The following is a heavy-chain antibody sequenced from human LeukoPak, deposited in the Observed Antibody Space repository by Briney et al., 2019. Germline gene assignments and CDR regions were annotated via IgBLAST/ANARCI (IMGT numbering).Heavy chain of an antibody. J-gene: IGHJ4*02. Sequence: GGSLRLSCGASELAFKNVWMSWVRQAPGKGLEWVDRISSKSDGGTTDYAAPVKGRFTISRDDSTNTLSLQMSGLKAEATALYFCITEPHDYGDFTFGYWGQGTLVTVSS. V-gene: IGHV3-15*01. D-gene: IGHD4-17*01. CDR2: ISSKSDGGTT. CDR3: ITEPHDYGDFTFGY. CDR1: ELAFKNVW.